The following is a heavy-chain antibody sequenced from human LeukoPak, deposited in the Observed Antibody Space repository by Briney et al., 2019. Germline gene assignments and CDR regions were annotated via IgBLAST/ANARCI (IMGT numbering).Heavy chain of an antibody. Sequence: SETLSLTCTVSGGSISSYYWSWIRQPPGKGLEWIGYIYYSGSTNYNPSLKSRVTISVDTSKNQFSLKLSSVTAADTAVYYCARAGTYSSSIDYWGQGTLVTVSS. CDR1: GGSISSYY. CDR3: ARAGTYSSSIDY. CDR2: IYYSGST. D-gene: IGHD6-13*01. V-gene: IGHV4-59*01. J-gene: IGHJ4*02.